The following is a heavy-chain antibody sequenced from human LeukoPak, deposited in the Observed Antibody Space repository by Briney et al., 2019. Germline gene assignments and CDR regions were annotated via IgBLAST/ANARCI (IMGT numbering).Heavy chain of an antibody. CDR2: TYYRSKWYN. J-gene: IGHJ4*02. V-gene: IGHV6-1*01. D-gene: IGHD2-2*01. CDR1: GDSVSGNSAA. Sequence: SQTLSLTCAISGDSVSGNSAAWNWIRQSPSRGLEWLGRTYYRSKWYNGYAISVKSRIAVNPDTSKNQFSLHLNSVTPEDTAVYYCARSSPNFDYWGQGTLVTVSS. CDR3: ARSSPNFDY.